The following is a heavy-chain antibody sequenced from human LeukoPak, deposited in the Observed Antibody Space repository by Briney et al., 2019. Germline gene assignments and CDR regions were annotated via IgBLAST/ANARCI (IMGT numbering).Heavy chain of an antibody. CDR2: IYYRST. D-gene: IGHD3-10*01. Sequence: PSETLSLTCTVSGGSISSYYWSWIRQPPGKGLEWIGYIYYRSTNYNPSLKSRVTISVDTSKNQFSLKLSSVTAADTAVYYCARVGTYGSGSYLSWLDYWGQGTLVTVSS. V-gene: IGHV4-59*01. J-gene: IGHJ4*02. CDR1: GGSISSYY. CDR3: ARVGTYGSGSYLSWLDY.